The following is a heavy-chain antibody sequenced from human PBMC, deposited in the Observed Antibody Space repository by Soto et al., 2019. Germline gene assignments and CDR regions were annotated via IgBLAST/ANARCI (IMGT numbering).Heavy chain of an antibody. D-gene: IGHD3-3*01. CDR3: AKDPGGDFWSGYYMGIYDY. CDR2: ISGSGGST. V-gene: IGHV3-23*01. J-gene: IGHJ4*02. CDR1: GFTFSSYA. Sequence: GGSLRLSCAASGFTFSSYAMSWVRQAPGKGLEWVSAISGSGGSTYYADSVKGRFTISRDNSKNTLYLQMNSLRAEDTAVYYCAKDPGGDFWSGYYMGIYDYWGQGTLVTVSS.